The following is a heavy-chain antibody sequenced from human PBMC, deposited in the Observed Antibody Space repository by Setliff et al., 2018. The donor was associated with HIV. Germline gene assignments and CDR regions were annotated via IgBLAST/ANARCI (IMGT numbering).Heavy chain of an antibody. Sequence: LSLTCTVSGGSISSHYWSWIRQPPGKGLEWIGYIYYSGSPSYNPSLSSRLTISVDTSKNHVSLRLSSVTAADTGVYYCARHRDPPGTSWIYYYYYMDLWGEGTTVTAP. J-gene: IGHJ6*03. CDR3: ARHRDPPGTSWIYYYYYMDL. CDR1: GGSISSHY. V-gene: IGHV4-59*08. D-gene: IGHD6-13*01. CDR2: IYYSGSP.